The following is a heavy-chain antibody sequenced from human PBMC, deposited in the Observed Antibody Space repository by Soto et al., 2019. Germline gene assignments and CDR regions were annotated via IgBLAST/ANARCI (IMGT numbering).Heavy chain of an antibody. Sequence: ASVKVSCKASGYTFTGYYMHWVRQAPGQGLEWMGWINPNSGGTNYAQKFQGWVTMTRDTSISTAYMELSRLRSDDTAVYYCARDPLRGYSYGRTYNCFDPWGQGTLVTVSS. CDR3: ARDPLRGYSYGRTYNCFDP. CDR1: GYTFTGYY. D-gene: IGHD5-18*01. J-gene: IGHJ5*02. CDR2: INPNSGGT. V-gene: IGHV1-2*04.